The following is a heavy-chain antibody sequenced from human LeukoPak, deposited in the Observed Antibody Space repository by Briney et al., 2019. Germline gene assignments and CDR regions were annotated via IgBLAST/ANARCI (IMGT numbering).Heavy chain of an antibody. CDR1: GYTFTSYD. V-gene: IGHV1-8*01. Sequence: ASVKVSCKASGYTFTSYDINWVRQATGQGLEWMGWMNLNSGNTGYAQKFQGRVTMTRNTSISTAYMELSSLRSEDTAVYCCARGGYYDSSGYRDYFDYWGQGTLVTVSS. D-gene: IGHD3-22*01. J-gene: IGHJ4*02. CDR2: MNLNSGNT. CDR3: ARGGYYDSSGYRDYFDY.